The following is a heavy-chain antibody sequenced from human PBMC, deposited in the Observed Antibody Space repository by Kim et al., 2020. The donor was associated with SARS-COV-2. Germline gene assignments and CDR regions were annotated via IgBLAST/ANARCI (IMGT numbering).Heavy chain of an antibody. CDR3: AKDRYYDSSGCYSF. J-gene: IGHJ4*02. V-gene: IGHV3-9*01. CDR2: ISWNSGSI. CDR1: GFTFDDYA. D-gene: IGHD3-22*01. Sequence: GGSLRLSCAASGFTFDDYAMHWVRQSPGKGLEWVSGISWNSGSIGYADSVKGRFTISRDNAKNSLYLQMNSLRAEDTALYYCAKDRYYDSSGCYSFWGQGTLVT.